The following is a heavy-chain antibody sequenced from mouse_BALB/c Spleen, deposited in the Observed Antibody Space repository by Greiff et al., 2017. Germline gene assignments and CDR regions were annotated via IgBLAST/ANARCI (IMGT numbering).Heavy chain of an antibody. D-gene: IGHD2-4*01. CDR3: ARREDYDGFGY. CDR2: IHPNSGNT. V-gene: IGHV1S130*01. Sequence: QVQLQQSGSVLVRPGASVKLSCKASGYTFTSSWMHWAKQRPGQGLEWIGEIHPNSGNTNYNEKFKGKATLTVDTSSSTAYVDLSSLTSEDSAVYYCARREDYDGFGYWGQGTTLTVSS. J-gene: IGHJ2*01. CDR1: GYTFTSSW.